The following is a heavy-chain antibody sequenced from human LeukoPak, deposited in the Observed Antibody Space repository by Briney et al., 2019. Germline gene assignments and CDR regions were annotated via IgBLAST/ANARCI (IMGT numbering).Heavy chain of an antibody. D-gene: IGHD3-22*01. V-gene: IGHV4-39*07. CDR3: ATYYYDSSDFDAFDI. Sequence: SETLSLTCTVSGGSISSGGYYWSWIRQPPGKGLEWIGEINHSGSTNYNPSLKSRVTISVDTSKNQLSLKLSSVTAADTAVYYCATYYYDSSDFDAFDIWGQGTMVTVSS. CDR1: GGSISSGGYY. J-gene: IGHJ3*02. CDR2: INHSGST.